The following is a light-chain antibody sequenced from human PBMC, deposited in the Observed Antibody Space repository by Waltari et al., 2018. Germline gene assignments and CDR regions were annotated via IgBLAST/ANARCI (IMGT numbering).Light chain of an antibody. CDR3: SSYAGSNKLI. CDR1: SSYIGAYKY. Sequence: QSALTQPPPASGSPGQTVIISRTGTSSYIGAYKYVPWYQQIPGRAPALIIYEVARRPPGVPDRFSGSKSGNTASLTVSGLQTEDEGDYYCSSYAGSNKLIFGGVTKLTVL. V-gene: IGLV2-8*01. J-gene: IGLJ2*01. CDR2: EVA.